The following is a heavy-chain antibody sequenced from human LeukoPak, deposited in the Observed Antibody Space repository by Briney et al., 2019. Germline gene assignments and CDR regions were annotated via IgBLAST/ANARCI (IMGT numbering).Heavy chain of an antibody. Sequence: ASVKVSCKASGYTFTGYYMHWVRQAPGQGLEWMGWINPNSGGTNYAQKFQGRVTMTRDTSISTAYMELSRLRSDDTAVYYCARPGGGAAHDAFDIWGQGTMVTVSS. CDR3: ARPGGGAAHDAFDI. J-gene: IGHJ3*02. CDR1: GYTFTGYY. V-gene: IGHV1-2*02. CDR2: INPNSGGT. D-gene: IGHD2-15*01.